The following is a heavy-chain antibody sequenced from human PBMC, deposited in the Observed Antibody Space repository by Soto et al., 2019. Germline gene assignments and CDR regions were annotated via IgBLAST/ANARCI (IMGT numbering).Heavy chain of an antibody. D-gene: IGHD2-15*01. CDR1: GFTFSSYG. J-gene: IGHJ4*02. V-gene: IGHV3-33*01. CDR3: ARVKYCSGGSCYYFDY. Sequence: QVQLVESGGGVVQPGRSLRLSCAASGFTFSSYGMHWVRQAPGKGLEWVAVIWYDGSNKYYADSVKGRFTISRDNSKNTLYLQMNSLRAEDTAVYYCARVKYCSGGSCYYFDYWGQGTLVTVSS. CDR2: IWYDGSNK.